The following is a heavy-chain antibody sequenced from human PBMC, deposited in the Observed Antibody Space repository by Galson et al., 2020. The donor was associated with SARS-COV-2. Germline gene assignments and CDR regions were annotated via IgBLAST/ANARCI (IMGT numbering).Heavy chain of an antibody. J-gene: IGHJ3*02. CDR2: INSDGSST. CDR1: GFTFRSHW. CDR3: AKEYYYDSSGPLDVFDI. V-gene: IGHV3-74*01. D-gene: IGHD3-22*01. Sequence: GGSLRLSCAASGFTFRSHWMHWVRQAPGKGLVWVSRINSDGSSTTYADSVKGRFTVPRDNAKNTLYLQMNSLRAEDTAVYYCAKEYYYDSSGPLDVFDIWGQGTMVTVSS.